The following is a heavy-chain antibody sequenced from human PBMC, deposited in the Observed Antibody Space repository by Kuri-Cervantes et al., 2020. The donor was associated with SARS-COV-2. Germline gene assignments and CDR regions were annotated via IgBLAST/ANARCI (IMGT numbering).Heavy chain of an antibody. CDR3: AREVPAAENWFDP. D-gene: IGHD2-2*01. J-gene: IGHJ5*02. CDR2: VRGKANNYAT. CDR1: GFLFSASA. Sequence: GGSLRLSCEVSGFLFSASAIHWVRQGSGKGLEWVGRVRGKANNYATAYAASVKGRFTISRDNSKNTLYLQMNSLRAEDTAVYYCAREVPAAENWFDPWGQGTLVTVSS. V-gene: IGHV3-73*01.